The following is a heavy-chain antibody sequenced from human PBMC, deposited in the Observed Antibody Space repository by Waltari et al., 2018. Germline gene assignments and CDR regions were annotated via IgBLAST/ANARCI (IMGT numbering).Heavy chain of an antibody. V-gene: IGHV3-30*01. CDR3: VRALDSSGPD. J-gene: IGHJ4*02. D-gene: IGHD3-22*01. Sequence: QVHLVESGGGVVQPGRSLRLSCAASGFMFSSYAMHWVRQAPGKGLEWVAVTSDDGGNKHYGDSVKGRFTISRDNSKNTLYLQMNSLRVEDTAVYYCVRALDSSGPDWGQGTLVTVSS. CDR2: TSDDGGNK. CDR1: GFMFSSYA.